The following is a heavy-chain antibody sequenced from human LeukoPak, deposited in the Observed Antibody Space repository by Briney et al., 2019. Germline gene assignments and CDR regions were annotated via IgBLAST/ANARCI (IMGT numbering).Heavy chain of an antibody. CDR2: IFHSGST. CDR3: ARRLYTPYYFDY. CDR1: GYSISSGYY. Sequence: SETLSLTCTVSGYSISSGYYWGWIRQPPGKGLEWIRSIFHSGSTYYNPSLKSRVTISVDTSKNQFSLKLSSVTAADTAVYYCARRLYTPYYFDYWGQGTLVTVSS. D-gene: IGHD2-2*02. V-gene: IGHV4-38-2*02. J-gene: IGHJ4*02.